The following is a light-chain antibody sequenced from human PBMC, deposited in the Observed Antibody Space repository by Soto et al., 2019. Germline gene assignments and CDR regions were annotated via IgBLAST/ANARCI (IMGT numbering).Light chain of an antibody. V-gene: IGKV3-20*01. J-gene: IGKJ1*01. CDR2: GAS. Sequence: EIWMTQSPATLSLSPGEISTLCCRASQSVISNLAWYQQKPGQAPRLLIFGASRRATGIPDRFSGSGSGTNFTLTISRLEPEDFAVYYCQQYGKLPRTFGQGTKVDI. CDR1: QSVISN. CDR3: QQYGKLPRT.